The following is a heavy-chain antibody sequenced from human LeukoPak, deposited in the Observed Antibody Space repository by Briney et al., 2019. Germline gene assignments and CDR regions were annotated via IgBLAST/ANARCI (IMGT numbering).Heavy chain of an antibody. V-gene: IGHV5-51*01. J-gene: IGHJ4*02. Sequence: GESLKISCQGSGYSFTSYWIGWVRQMPGKGLEWMGIIYPGDSDTRYSPSFQGQVTISADKSISTGYLQWSSLKASDTAMYYCARRSGSYFGTSDYWGQGTLVTVSS. D-gene: IGHD1-26*01. CDR1: GYSFTSYW. CDR2: IYPGDSDT. CDR3: ARRSGSYFGTSDY.